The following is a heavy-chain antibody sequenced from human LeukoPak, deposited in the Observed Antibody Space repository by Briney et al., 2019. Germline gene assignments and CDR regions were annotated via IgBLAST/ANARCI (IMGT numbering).Heavy chain of an antibody. CDR2: IYDSGST. CDR3: ARVRVRAIIDAFDI. D-gene: IGHD3-10*01. Sequence: PSETLSLTCTVSGGSISSYYWSWIRQPPGKGLEWIGYIYDSGSTNYNPSLKSRVTISVDTSKNQFSLKLSSVTAADTAVYYCARVRVRAIIDAFDIWGQGTMVTVSS. J-gene: IGHJ3*02. CDR1: GGSISSYY. V-gene: IGHV4-59*01.